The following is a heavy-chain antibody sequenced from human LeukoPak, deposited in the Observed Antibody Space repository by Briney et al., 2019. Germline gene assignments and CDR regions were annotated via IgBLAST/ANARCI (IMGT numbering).Heavy chain of an antibody. D-gene: IGHD4-17*01. CDR3: ARDSGHLYDYETY. CDR2: ISSSSSYI. J-gene: IGHJ4*02. Sequence: GGSLRLSCAASGFTFSSYSMNWVRQAPGKGLEWVSSISSSSSYIYYADSVKGRFTISRDNAKNSLYLQMNRLRAEDTAVYYCARDSGHLYDYETYWGQGTLVTVSS. V-gene: IGHV3-21*01. CDR1: GFTFSSYS.